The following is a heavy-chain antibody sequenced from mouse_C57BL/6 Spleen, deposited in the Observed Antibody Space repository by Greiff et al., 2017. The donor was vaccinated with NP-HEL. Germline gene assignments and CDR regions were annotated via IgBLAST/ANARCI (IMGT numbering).Heavy chain of an antibody. CDR1: GYTFTEYT. D-gene: IGHD1-1*01. CDR3: ARHEAAITTVVDVYFDY. CDR2: FYPGSGSI. V-gene: IGHV1-62-2*01. Sequence: QVQLKESGAELVKPGASVKLSCKASGYTFTEYTIHWVKQRSGQGLEWIGWFYPGSGSIKYNEKFKDKATLTADKSSSTVYMELSRLTSEDSAVYFCARHEAAITTVVDVYFDYWGQGTTLTVSS. J-gene: IGHJ2*01.